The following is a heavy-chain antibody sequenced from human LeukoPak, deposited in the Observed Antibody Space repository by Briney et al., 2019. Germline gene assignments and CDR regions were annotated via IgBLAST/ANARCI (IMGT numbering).Heavy chain of an antibody. CDR3: ARDPMAVAATLDAFDI. J-gene: IGHJ3*02. CDR2: IYYSGST. V-gene: IGHV4-61*01. Sequence: SETLSLTCTVSGGSVSSGSYYWSWIRQPPGKGLEWIGCIYYSGSTNYNPSLKSRVTISVDTSKNQFSLKLSSVTAADTAVYYCARDPMAVAATLDAFDIWGQGTIVTVSS. CDR1: GGSVSSGSYY. D-gene: IGHD2-15*01.